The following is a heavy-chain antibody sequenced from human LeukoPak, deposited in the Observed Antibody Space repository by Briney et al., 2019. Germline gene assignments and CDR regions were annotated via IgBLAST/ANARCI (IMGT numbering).Heavy chain of an antibody. CDR1: GFTFSDYA. D-gene: IGHD3-3*01. CDR2: ISGSGDST. CDR3: AKVVYDFWSGYGY. Sequence: GGSLRLSCAASGFTFSDYAMHWVRQAPGKGLEWVSGISGSGDSTYYADSVKGRFTISRDNSKNTLYLQMNSLRAEDTAVYYCAKVVYDFWSGYGYWGQGTLVTVSS. V-gene: IGHV3-23*01. J-gene: IGHJ4*02.